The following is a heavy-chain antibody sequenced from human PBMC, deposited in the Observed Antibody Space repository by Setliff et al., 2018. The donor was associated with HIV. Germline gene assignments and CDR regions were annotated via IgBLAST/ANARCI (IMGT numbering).Heavy chain of an antibody. CDR2: ISSSSTI. V-gene: IGHV3-21*01. CDR3: TANLLQFLGDY. CDR1: GFTFSDYG. Sequence: GGSLRLSCAASGFTFSDYGMSWVRQAPGKGLEWVSSISSSSTIYNADSVKGRFTVSRDNAKNSLYLQVNSLRAEDTAVYYCTANLLQFLGDYWGLGSLVTVSS. D-gene: IGHD3-3*01. J-gene: IGHJ4*02.